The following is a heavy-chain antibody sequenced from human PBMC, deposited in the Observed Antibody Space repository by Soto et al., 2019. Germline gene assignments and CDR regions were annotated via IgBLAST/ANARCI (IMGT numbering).Heavy chain of an antibody. D-gene: IGHD3-16*02. J-gene: IGHJ5*02. CDR3: ARAPSSSKRFDP. V-gene: IGHV1-8*01. CDR1: GYTFTSYD. CDR2: MNPNSGNT. Sequence: QVQLVQSGAEVKKPGASVKVSCKASGYTFTSYDINWVRQATGQGLEWMGWMNPNSGNTGYAQKFQGRVTMTRNTSIRTAYMELTSLRSEDTAVYYCARAPSSSKRFDPWGQGTLVTVSS.